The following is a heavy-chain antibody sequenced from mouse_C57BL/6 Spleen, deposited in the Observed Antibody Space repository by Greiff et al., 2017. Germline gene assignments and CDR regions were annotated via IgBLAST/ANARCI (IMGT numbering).Heavy chain of an antibody. Sequence: EVKLVESGGDLVKPGGSLKLSCAASGFTFSSYGLSWVRQTPDKRLEWVATISSGGSYTYYPYSVKGRFTISRDNAKNTLYLQKRSLKSEDTAMYYCARLVYQYSFDYWGQGTTLTVSS. CDR2: ISSGGSYT. J-gene: IGHJ2*01. V-gene: IGHV5-6*01. CDR1: GFTFSSYG. CDR3: ARLVYQYSFDY. D-gene: IGHD2-1*01.